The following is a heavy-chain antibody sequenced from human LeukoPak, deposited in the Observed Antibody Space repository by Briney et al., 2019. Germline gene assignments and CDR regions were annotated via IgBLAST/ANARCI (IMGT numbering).Heavy chain of an antibody. V-gene: IGHV3-30*03. J-gene: IGHJ4*02. CDR2: ISFDGRSH. Sequence: GGSLRLSCAASGFTFSSYGMHWVRQAPGKGLEWVAVISFDGRSHNYADSVKGRFTISRDNSRNTLYLQMNSLRAEDTAVYFCAREKYCTETDCLHGRFYFDYWGQGTLVTVSS. CDR1: GFTFSSYG. D-gene: IGHD2-8*02. CDR3: AREKYCTETDCLHGRFYFDY.